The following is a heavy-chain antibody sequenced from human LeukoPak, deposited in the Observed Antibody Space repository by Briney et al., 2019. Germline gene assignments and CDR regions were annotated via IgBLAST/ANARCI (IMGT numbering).Heavy chain of an antibody. CDR2: ISSSSKTI. D-gene: IGHD1-26*01. CDR1: GFTFSTYS. J-gene: IGHJ4*02. V-gene: IGHV3-48*01. CDR3: AKGIESSGSYYTGFDY. Sequence: PGGSLRLSCAASGFTFSTYSMNWVRQAPGKGLEWVSYISSSSKTIYYADSVKGRFTISRDNAKNSLYLQMNSLRAEDTAVYYCAKGIESSGSYYTGFDYWGQGTLVTVSS.